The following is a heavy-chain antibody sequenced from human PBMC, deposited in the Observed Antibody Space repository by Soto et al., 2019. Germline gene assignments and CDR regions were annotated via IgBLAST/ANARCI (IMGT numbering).Heavy chain of an antibody. D-gene: IGHD3-22*01. CDR2: IIPIFGTA. CDR3: ARDRGPSSGYYPYWFDT. J-gene: IGHJ5*02. CDR1: GGTFSSYA. Sequence: GASVKVSCKASGGTFSSYAISWVRQAPGQGLEWMGEIIPIFGTANYAQKFQGRVTITADESTSTAYMELSSLRSEDTAVYYCARDRGPSSGYYPYWFDTWGQGTLLTVSS. V-gene: IGHV1-69*13.